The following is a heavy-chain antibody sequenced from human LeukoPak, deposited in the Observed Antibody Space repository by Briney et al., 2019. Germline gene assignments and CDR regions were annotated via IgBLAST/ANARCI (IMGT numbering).Heavy chain of an antibody. Sequence: ASVKVSCKASGYTFTSYYMHWVRQSPGQGLEWMGIINPSGGSTSYAQKFQGRVTMTRDTSTSTVYMELSSLGSEDTAVYYCARRYNWNLDAFDIWGQGTMVTVSS. J-gene: IGHJ3*02. CDR2: INPSGGST. D-gene: IGHD1-7*01. CDR1: GYTFTSYY. V-gene: IGHV1-46*01. CDR3: ARRYNWNLDAFDI.